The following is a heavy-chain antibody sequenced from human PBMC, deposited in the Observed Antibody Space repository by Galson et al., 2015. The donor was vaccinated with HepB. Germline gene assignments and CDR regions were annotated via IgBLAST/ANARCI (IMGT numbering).Heavy chain of an antibody. J-gene: IGHJ4*02. CDR1: GGTFSSYT. CDR3: ARRFRIRGRATYYFDY. CDR2: IIPILGIA. D-gene: IGHD2-15*01. Sequence: SVKVSCKASGGTFSSYTISWVRQAPGQGLEWMGRIIPILGIANYAQKFQGRVTITADKSTSTAYMELSSLRSEDTAVYYCARRFRIRGRATYYFDYWGQGTLVTVSS. V-gene: IGHV1-69*02.